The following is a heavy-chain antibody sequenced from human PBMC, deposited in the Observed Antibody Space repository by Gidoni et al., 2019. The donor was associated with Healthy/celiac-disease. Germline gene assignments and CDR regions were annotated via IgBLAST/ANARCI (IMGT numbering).Heavy chain of an antibody. V-gene: IGHV3-49*05. Sequence: EVQLVESGGGLVRPGRALRLYCTASGFTFGDDAMGWFRQAPGKGLEWVGFMRSKAYGGTTEYAASVKGRFTISRDDSKSIAYLQMNSLKTEDTAVYYCTRGGRALWEHDAFDIWGQGTMVTVSS. CDR1: GFTFGDDA. CDR2: MRSKAYGGTT. J-gene: IGHJ3*02. CDR3: TRGGRALWEHDAFDI. D-gene: IGHD3-16*01.